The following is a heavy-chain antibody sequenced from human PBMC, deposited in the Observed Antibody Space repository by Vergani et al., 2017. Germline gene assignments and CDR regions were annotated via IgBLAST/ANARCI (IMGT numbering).Heavy chain of an antibody. CDR2: IYTSGST. Sequence: QVQLQESGPGLVKPSETLSLTCTVSGGSISSYYWSWIRQPAGKGLEWIGRIYTSGSTNYNPSLKSRVTISVDTSKNQFSLKLSSVTAADTAVYYCARGWLRTFLEPKFDPWGQGTLVTVSS. J-gene: IGHJ5*02. CDR3: ARGWLRTFLEPKFDP. D-gene: IGHD5-24*01. CDR1: GGSISSYY. V-gene: IGHV4-4*07.